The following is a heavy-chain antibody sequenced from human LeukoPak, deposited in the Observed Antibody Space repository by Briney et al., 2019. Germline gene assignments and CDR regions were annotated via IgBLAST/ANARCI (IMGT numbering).Heavy chain of an antibody. Sequence: GGSQRLSCAVSGFIFSTYGMHWVRQAPGKGLEWVAAISGDGSSKYHADLVQGRLTISRDNSKNTLYLQMSSLTAEDTAVYYCAKLGSGSCYERADNWGQGTLVIVSS. V-gene: IGHV3-30*18. J-gene: IGHJ4*02. CDR2: ISGDGSSK. D-gene: IGHD2-15*01. CDR3: AKLGSGSCYERADN. CDR1: GFIFSTYG.